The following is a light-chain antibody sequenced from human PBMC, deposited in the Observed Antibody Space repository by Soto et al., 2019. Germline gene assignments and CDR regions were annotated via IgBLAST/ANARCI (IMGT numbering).Light chain of an antibody. V-gene: IGLV2-14*01. CDR1: SSDVGGYNY. Sequence: QSVLAQRASVSGSPGQSITISCTGTSSDVGGYNYVSWYQQHPGKAPKLMIYEVNNRPSEVSNRFSGSKSGNTASLTISGLQPEDEADYYCNSYTSRYTFVLGTGTKVTVL. J-gene: IGLJ1*01. CDR2: EVN. CDR3: NSYTSRYTFV.